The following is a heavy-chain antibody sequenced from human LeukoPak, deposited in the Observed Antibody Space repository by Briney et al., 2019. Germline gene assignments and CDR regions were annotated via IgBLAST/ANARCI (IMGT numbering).Heavy chain of an antibody. CDR3: AADMAPTDPYKWFDP. Sequence: GGSLRLSCEASGFTFSTYGMHWVRQAPGKELEWVAFLQYNERVKYYADSVKGRFTISRDNSKNTLYLQMNSLRAEDTAVYYCAADMAPTDPYKWFDPWGQGTQVTVSS. V-gene: IGHV3-30*02. CDR2: LQYNERVK. J-gene: IGHJ5*02. CDR1: GFTFSTYG. D-gene: IGHD1-1*01.